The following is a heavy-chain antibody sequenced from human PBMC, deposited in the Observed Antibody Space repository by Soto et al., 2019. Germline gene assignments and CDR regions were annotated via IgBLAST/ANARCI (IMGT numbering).Heavy chain of an antibody. CDR2: ISSNGGST. J-gene: IGHJ4*02. V-gene: IGHV3-64D*06. D-gene: IGHD6-19*01. CDR1: GFTFSSYA. Sequence: LRLSCSASGFTFSSYAMHWVRQAPGKGLEYVSAISSNGGSTYYADSVKGRFTISRDNSKNTLYLQMSSLRAEDTAVYYCVRAVAGNYFDYWGQGTLVTVSS. CDR3: VRAVAGNYFDY.